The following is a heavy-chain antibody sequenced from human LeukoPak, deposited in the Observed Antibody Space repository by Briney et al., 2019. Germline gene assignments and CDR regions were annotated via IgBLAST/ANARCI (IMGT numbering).Heavy chain of an antibody. CDR1: GFALSSHW. Sequence: PGGSLRLSCAASGFALSSHWMTWVRQVPGRGPEWVANVNRDGSETYYLDSVKGRFTISKDNAKNSLYLQMNSLRSEDTAVYYCARDQEGFDYWGQGTVVTVSS. J-gene: IGHJ4*02. V-gene: IGHV3-7*03. CDR3: ARDQEGFDY. CDR2: VNRDGSET.